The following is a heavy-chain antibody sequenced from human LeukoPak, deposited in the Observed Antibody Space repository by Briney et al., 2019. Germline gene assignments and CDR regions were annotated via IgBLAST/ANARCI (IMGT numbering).Heavy chain of an antibody. CDR3: ARSQSSSLIDY. CDR1: GFSLSAYG. J-gene: IGHJ4*02. CDR2: IWYDGTSK. V-gene: IGHV3-33*01. D-gene: IGHD6-13*01. Sequence: GGSLRLSCAASGFSLSAYGVHWVRQAPGKGLEWVAVIWYDGTSKDYADSVKGRFTFSRDNSKNTLCLQMNSLTVEDTAVYYCARSQSSSLIDYWGQGTLVTVSS.